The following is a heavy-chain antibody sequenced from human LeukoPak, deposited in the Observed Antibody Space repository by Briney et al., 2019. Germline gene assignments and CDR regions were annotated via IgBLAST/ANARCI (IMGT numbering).Heavy chain of an antibody. CDR3: ARLLSGYYDSSGYYYDY. J-gene: IGHJ4*02. D-gene: IGHD3-22*01. CDR1: GGSFSGYY. CDR2: INHSGST. V-gene: IGHV4-34*01. Sequence: PSETLSLTCAVYGGSFSGYYWSWIGQPPGKGVEWIGEINHSGSTNYNPSLKSRVTISVDTSKNQFSLKLSSVTAADTAVYYCARLLSGYYDSSGYYYDYWGQGTLVTVSS.